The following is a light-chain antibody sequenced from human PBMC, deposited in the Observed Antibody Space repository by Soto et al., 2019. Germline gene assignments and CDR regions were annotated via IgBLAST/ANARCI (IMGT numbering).Light chain of an antibody. Sequence: EIGLTQSQGTLSLSPGERATLSCSASQSVRSSYLAWYQQKPGQATRLLIYGASGRATGIPDRFSGSGSGTDFTLTISRLEPEYFAVYYCQQYGSSPMYTFGQGTKLEIK. CDR1: QSVRSSY. CDR2: GAS. J-gene: IGKJ2*01. CDR3: QQYGSSPMYT. V-gene: IGKV3-20*01.